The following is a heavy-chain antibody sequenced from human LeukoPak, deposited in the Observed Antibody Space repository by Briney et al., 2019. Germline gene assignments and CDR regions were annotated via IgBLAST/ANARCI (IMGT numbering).Heavy chain of an antibody. CDR1: GDTFTNYY. D-gene: IGHD3-10*01. V-gene: IGHV1-2*02. CDR3: AREPPGSGSPSGDY. J-gene: IGHJ4*02. Sequence: ASVKVSCKASGDTFTNYYVHWVRQAPGQGLEWMGWINPNSGGTNYAKKFQGRVTMTRDTSISTAYMELSRLRSDDTAVYYCAREPPGSGSPSGDYWGQGTLVTVSS. CDR2: INPNSGGT.